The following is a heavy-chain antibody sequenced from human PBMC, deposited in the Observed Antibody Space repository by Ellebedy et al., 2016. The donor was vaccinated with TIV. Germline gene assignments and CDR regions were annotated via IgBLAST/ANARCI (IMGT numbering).Heavy chain of an antibody. D-gene: IGHD6-19*01. Sequence: GESLKISCKGSGYSFFTYWIGWVRQMPGEGLEWMGLIYPDDSDTRYNPSFQGQVIISVDKSITTAYLQWSSLKASDTAMYFCVRRGISVAADGRGIDYWGQGTLVTVSP. CDR3: VRRGISVAADGRGIDY. CDR2: IYPDDSDT. V-gene: IGHV5-51*01. CDR1: GYSFFTYW. J-gene: IGHJ4*02.